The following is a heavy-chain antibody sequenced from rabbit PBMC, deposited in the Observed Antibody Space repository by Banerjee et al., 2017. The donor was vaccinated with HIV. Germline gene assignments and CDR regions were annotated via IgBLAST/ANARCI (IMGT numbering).Heavy chain of an antibody. CDR1: GIDFSHYG. J-gene: IGHJ4*01. V-gene: IGHV1S43*01. Sequence: QEQVVESGGGLVTLGGSLKLSCKASGIDFSHYGISWVRQAPGKGLEWIGCIDTGSGYTYYAGWAKGRFTISRSTSLNTVDLKMTSLTAADTATYCCARGVSAGYAGYGYVPCYFNLRGPGALVTVS. CDR3: ARGVSAGYAGYGYVPCYFNL. CDR2: IDTGSGYT. D-gene: IGHD6-1*01.